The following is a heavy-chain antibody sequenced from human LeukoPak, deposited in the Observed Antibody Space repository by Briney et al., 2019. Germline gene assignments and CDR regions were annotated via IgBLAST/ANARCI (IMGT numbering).Heavy chain of an antibody. CDR3: ARTERDYDFWSGLGGYYFDY. J-gene: IGHJ4*02. CDR1: GYTFTSYY. Sequence: ASVKVSCKASGYTFTSYYMHWVRQAPGQGLEWMGIINPSGGSTSYAQKFQGRVTMTRDTSTSTVYMELSSLRSEDTAVYYCARTERDYDFWSGLGGYYFDYWGQGTLVTVSS. D-gene: IGHD3-3*01. CDR2: INPSGGST. V-gene: IGHV1-46*01.